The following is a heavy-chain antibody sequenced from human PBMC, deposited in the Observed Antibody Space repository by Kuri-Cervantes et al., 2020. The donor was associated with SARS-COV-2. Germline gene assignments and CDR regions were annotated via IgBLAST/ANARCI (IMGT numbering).Heavy chain of an antibody. CDR2: INSDGSST. V-gene: IGHV3-74*01. D-gene: IGHD6-19*01. Sequence: GESLKISCAASGFTFSSYWMHWVRQAPGKGLVWVSRINSDGSSTSHADSVKGRFTISRDNSKNTLWLQMNSLRPDDTAVYYCAKVSKSSVSDFWGQGTLVTVSS. CDR3: AKVSKSSVSDF. CDR1: GFTFSSYW. J-gene: IGHJ4*02.